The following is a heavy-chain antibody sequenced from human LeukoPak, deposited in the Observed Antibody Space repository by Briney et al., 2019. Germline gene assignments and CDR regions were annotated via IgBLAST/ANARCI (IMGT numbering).Heavy chain of an antibody. J-gene: IGHJ6*04. CDR1: GFTFSSYW. D-gene: IGHD3-10*02. V-gene: IGHV3-7*01. CDR2: IKQDGSER. Sequence: GGSLRLSCAASGFTFSSYWMNWVRQAPGKGLEWVANIKQDGSERYYVDSVKGRFTISRDNAKNSLYLQMNSLRAEDTAVYYCAELGITMIGGVWGKGTTVTISS. CDR3: AELGITMIGGV.